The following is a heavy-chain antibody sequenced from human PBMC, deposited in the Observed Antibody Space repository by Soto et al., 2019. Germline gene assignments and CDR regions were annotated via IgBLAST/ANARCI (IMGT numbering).Heavy chain of an antibody. D-gene: IGHD2-2*01. Sequence: SETLSLTCAVYGGSFSGYYWSWIRQPPGKGLEWIGEINHSGSTNYNPSLKSRVTISVDTSKNQFSLKLSSVTAADTAVYYCARGLFAPYQLLLSSRYNWFDPWGQGTLVTVSS. CDR1: GGSFSGYY. CDR3: ARGLFAPYQLLLSSRYNWFDP. J-gene: IGHJ5*02. V-gene: IGHV4-34*01. CDR2: INHSGST.